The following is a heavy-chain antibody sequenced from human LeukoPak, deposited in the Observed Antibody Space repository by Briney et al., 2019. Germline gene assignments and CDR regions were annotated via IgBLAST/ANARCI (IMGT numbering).Heavy chain of an antibody. Sequence: ASVKVSCKASGYTFTSNYIHWVRQAPGQGLEWMGMIYPRDGSTSYAQKLQGRVAMTTDTSTSTAYMELRSLRSDDTAVYYCARDALVGATDYWGQGTLVTVSS. CDR1: GYTFTSNY. CDR2: IYPRDGST. V-gene: IGHV1-46*01. J-gene: IGHJ4*02. D-gene: IGHD1-26*01. CDR3: ARDALVGATDY.